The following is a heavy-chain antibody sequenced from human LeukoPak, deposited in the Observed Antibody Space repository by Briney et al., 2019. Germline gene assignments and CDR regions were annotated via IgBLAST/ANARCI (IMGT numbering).Heavy chain of an antibody. V-gene: IGHV3-53*01. CDR3: ARDNGGSYPATDAFDI. D-gene: IGHD1-26*01. CDR2: IYSGGST. J-gene: IGHJ3*02. CDR1: GFTFSSYE. Sequence: PGGSLRLSCAASGFTFSSYEMNWVRQAPGKGLEWVSVIYSGGSTYYADSVKGRFTISRDNSKNTLYLQMNSLRAEDTAVYYCARDNGGSYPATDAFDIWGQGTMVTVSS.